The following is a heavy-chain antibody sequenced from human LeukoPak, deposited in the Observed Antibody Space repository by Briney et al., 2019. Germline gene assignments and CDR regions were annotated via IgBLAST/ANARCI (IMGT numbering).Heavy chain of an antibody. Sequence: SVKVSCKASGGTFSSYGLSWVRQAPGQGLEWMGGIIPIFGTANYAQKFQGRVTITADESTGTAYMELSSLRSEDTAVYYCATRTRYYYDSSGYPHAFDYWGQGTLVTVSS. J-gene: IGHJ4*02. D-gene: IGHD3-22*01. CDR3: ATRTRYYYDSSGYPHAFDY. CDR2: IIPIFGTA. V-gene: IGHV1-69*13. CDR1: GGTFSSYG.